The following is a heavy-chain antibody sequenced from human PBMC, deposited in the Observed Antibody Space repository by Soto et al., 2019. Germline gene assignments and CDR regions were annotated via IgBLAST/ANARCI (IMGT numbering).Heavy chain of an antibody. J-gene: IGHJ4*02. D-gene: IGHD3-3*01. V-gene: IGHV3-23*01. CDR2: ISGSGGST. CDR1: GFTFSSYA. CDR3: ASAPVLRFLEWLFDY. Sequence: GGSLRLSCAASGFTFSSYAMSWDRQAPGKGLEWVSAISGSGGSTYYADSVKGRFTISRDNSKNTLYLQMNSLRAEDTAVYYCASAPVLRFLEWLFDYWGQGTLVTVSS.